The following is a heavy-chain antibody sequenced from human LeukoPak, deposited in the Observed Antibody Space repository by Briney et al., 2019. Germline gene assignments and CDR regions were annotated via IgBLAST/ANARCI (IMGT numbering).Heavy chain of an antibody. CDR1: GFIVSSNY. CDR3: AKDVRDIVVLIDTYMY. D-gene: IGHD2-21*01. J-gene: IGHJ4*02. CDR2: IYSGGST. V-gene: IGHV3-53*01. Sequence: QPGGSLRLSCAASGFIVSSNYMSWVRQAPGKGLEWVSVIYSGGSTYYADSVKGRFTISRDNSKNTLYLQMNSLRAEDTAVYYCAKDVRDIVVLIDTYMYWGQGTLVTVSS.